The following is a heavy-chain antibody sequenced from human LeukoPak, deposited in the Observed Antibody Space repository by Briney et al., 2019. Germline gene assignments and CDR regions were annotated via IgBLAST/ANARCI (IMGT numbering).Heavy chain of an antibody. CDR2: IYCGIT. V-gene: IGHV4-39*01. D-gene: IGHD3-10*01. CDR3: ARHQEAMVRGVLYYMDV. CDR1: GGSISTSDRY. Sequence: SETLSLTCTVSGGSISTSDRYWGWIRQPPGKGLEWIGSIYCGITYRNPSLKSRVTVSVDTSKNQFSLRLSSVTAADTAVYYCARHQEAMVRGVLYYMDVWGKGTTVTISS. J-gene: IGHJ6*03.